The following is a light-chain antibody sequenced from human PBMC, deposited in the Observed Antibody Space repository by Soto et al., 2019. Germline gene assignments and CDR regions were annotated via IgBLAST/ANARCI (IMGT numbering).Light chain of an antibody. J-gene: IGKJ1*01. CDR3: QQYNSYSPWT. CDR2: DAS. Sequence: EIQMTHSPSTLSASVGDTVTVTCRASQSIGRWLAWYQQKPGKAPKLLIFDASTLENGVPARFSGSRSGPEFSLTISSLQPDDFATYYCQQYNSYSPWTFGQGTIVDVK. V-gene: IGKV1-5*01. CDR1: QSIGRW.